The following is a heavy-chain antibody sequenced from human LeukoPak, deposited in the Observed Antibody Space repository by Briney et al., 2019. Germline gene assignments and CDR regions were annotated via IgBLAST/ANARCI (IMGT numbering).Heavy chain of an antibody. CDR2: VIHIVRT. J-gene: IGHJ2*01. CDR3: ARDGVLRYFDWYFWYFDL. V-gene: IGHV4-34*12. Sequence: SETLSLTCAVDGASFSGQYWSCIRQPPGKGLECLGDVIHIVRTNNTPSLKSRVPISVDTSKNQFSLKLSSVTAADTAVYYCARDGVLRYFDWYFWYFDLWGRGTLVTVSS. D-gene: IGHD3-9*01. CDR1: GASFSGQY.